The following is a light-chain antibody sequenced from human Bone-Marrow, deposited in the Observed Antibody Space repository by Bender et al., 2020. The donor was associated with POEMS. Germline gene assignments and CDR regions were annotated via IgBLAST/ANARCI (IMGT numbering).Light chain of an antibody. CDR2: GNT. CDR1: SSNIGARYA. CDR3: SSYTSSSPL. V-gene: IGLV1-40*01. Sequence: QSVLTQPPSVSGAPGQRVTISCAGSSSNIGARYAVHWYVQLPGTAPKLLIYGNTNRPSGVPDRFSGSRSGTSASLAITGLQAEDEADYYCSSYTSSSPLFGGGTKLSVL. J-gene: IGLJ2*01.